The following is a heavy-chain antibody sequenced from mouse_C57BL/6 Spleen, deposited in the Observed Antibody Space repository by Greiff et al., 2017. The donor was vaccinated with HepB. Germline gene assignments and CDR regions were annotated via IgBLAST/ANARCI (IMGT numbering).Heavy chain of an antibody. CDR1: GFSSCNYW. CDR3: TGLGRGWDY. Sequence: DVKLVESGGGLVQPGGSTKLLCVASGFSSCNYWMNWFRQSPEKGLEWVAQIRLKSDNYATHYAESVKGRFTISRDDSKSSVYLQMNNLRAEDTVIYYCTGLGRGWDYWGQGTTLTVSS. D-gene: IGHD4-1*01. CDR2: IRLKSDNYAT. J-gene: IGHJ2*01. V-gene: IGHV6-3*01.